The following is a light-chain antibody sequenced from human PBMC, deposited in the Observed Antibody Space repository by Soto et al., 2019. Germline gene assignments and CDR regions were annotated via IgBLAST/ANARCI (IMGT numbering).Light chain of an antibody. J-gene: IGLJ2*01. V-gene: IGLV3-21*01. Sequence: SYELTQPPSVSVAPGKTASISCGGNDIGSKGVHWYQQKPGQAPVLVIYSDTDLPPVITERFSGSNSANLATLTISRVEAGDQADYYCQMWDSGSAHVVFGGGIKLTV. CDR1: DIGSKG. CDR3: QMWDSGSAHVV. CDR2: SDT.